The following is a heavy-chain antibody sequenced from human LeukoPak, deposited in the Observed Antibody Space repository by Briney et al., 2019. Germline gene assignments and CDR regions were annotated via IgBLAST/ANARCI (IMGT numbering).Heavy chain of an antibody. CDR1: GFTFSNPW. V-gene: IGHV3-15*01. J-gene: IGHJ4*02. CDR3: TTGTY. Sequence: PGGSLRLSCAASGFTFSNPWMSWVRQAPGKGLEWVGRIRSKTDGGTADYAAPVKDRIIISRDDSENTLYLQMNSLKNEDTAVYYCTTGTYWGQGTLVTVSS. CDR2: IRSKTDGGTA.